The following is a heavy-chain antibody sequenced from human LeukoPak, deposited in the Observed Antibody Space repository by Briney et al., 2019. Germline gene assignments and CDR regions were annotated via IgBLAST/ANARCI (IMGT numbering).Heavy chain of an antibody. CDR2: ISGSGGST. Sequence: GGSLRLSCAASGFTFCTYAMSWVRQAPGKGLEWVSTISGSGGSTYYTDSVKGLFTISRDNSKNTLFLQMNSLRAEDTAVYYCAKDPADYRCWFDYWGQGTLVTVSS. D-gene: IGHD4-11*01. V-gene: IGHV3-23*01. CDR1: GFTFCTYA. CDR3: AKDPADYRCWFDY. J-gene: IGHJ4*02.